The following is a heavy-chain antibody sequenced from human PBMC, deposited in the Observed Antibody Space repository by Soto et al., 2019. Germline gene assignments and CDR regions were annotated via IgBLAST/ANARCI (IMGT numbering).Heavy chain of an antibody. CDR1: GGSFRGYY. D-gene: IGHD3-22*01. CDR2: VSHSGRV. CDR3: ARVVSSGYRWFAP. J-gene: IGHJ5*02. V-gene: IGHV4-34*01. Sequence: PSETLSLTCGVYGGSFRGYYSSWIRQPPGKGLEWIGEVSHSGRVNANPSPKSRLTISVDTSKKQFSLKRISVTAADTAVYYCARVVSSGYRWFAPGGMGTPVTVSS.